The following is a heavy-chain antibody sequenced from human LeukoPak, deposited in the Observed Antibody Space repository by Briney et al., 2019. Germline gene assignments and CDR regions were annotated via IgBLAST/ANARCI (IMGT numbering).Heavy chain of an antibody. CDR2: INPNNGGT. Sequence: GASVKVSCKASGYSFTGYYLHWVRQAPGEGLEWMGWINPNNGGTNFAQKFQGRVTMTRNTSISTAYMDLSGLTSDDTAVFYCAKGATEGYYYYYGLDVRGQGTTVTVSS. CDR1: GYSFTGYY. CDR3: AKGATEGYYYYYGLDV. V-gene: IGHV1-2*02. J-gene: IGHJ6*02.